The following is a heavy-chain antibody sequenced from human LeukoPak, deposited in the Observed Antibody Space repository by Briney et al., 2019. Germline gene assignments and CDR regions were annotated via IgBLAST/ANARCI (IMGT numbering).Heavy chain of an antibody. J-gene: IGHJ3*02. D-gene: IGHD2-2*02. CDR2: IYRDGNT. V-gene: IGHV3-53*01. Sequence: GGSLRLSCAASGLSLSVNYMTWVRQSPGKGLEWLSNIYRDGNTYYADSVNGRFSISRDDYKKTLYLEMNSLRAEDTALYYGAGYTFRAVDIWGQGLMVTVSS. CDR3: AGYTFRAVDI. CDR1: GLSLSVNY.